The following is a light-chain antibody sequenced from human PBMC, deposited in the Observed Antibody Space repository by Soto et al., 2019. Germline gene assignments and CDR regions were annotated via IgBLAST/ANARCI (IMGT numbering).Light chain of an antibody. CDR1: QSVSSN. CDR2: GAS. J-gene: IGKJ1*01. V-gene: IGKV3-15*01. Sequence: EIGMTQSPATLSVSPGERATLSCRARQSVSSNLAWYQQKPGQAPRLLIYGASTRATGIPARFSGSGSGTEFTLTISSLQSEDFAVYYCQQYNNWPPGTFGQGTMVEIK. CDR3: QQYNNWPPGT.